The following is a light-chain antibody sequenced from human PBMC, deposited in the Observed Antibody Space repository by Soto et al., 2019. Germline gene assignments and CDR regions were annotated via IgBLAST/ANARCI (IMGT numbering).Light chain of an antibody. CDR1: QSVSSN. Sequence: EIVMTQSPATLSVSPGERATLSCRASQSVSSNLAWYQQKPGQAPRLLIYGASTRATSIPARVSGSGSGTEFTVTIRSMQSEDFAVYYCQQYNNGPRTFGQGTKVEIK. V-gene: IGKV3-15*01. CDR3: QQYNNGPRT. CDR2: GAS. J-gene: IGKJ1*01.